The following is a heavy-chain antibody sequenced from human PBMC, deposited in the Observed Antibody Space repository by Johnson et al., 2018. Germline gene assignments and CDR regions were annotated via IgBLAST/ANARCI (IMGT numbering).Heavy chain of an antibody. CDR2: ISSSGSYI. CDR1: GFTFSSYS. V-gene: IGHV3-21*06. J-gene: IGHJ1*01. D-gene: IGHD6-19*01. Sequence: EVQLLESGGGLVKPGGSLRLSCAASGFTFSSYSMNWVRQAPGKGLEWVSSISSSGSYIYYADSLKGRFTISRENAKNSLYLQMNSLRAEDTAVYDCARDISGWYSKGDLQHWGQGTLVTVSS. CDR3: ARDISGWYSKGDLQH.